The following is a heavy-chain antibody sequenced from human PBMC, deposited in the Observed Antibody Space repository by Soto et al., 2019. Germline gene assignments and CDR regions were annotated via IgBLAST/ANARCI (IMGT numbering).Heavy chain of an antibody. D-gene: IGHD3-16*02. CDR3: ARSRDYVWGSYRLNWFDP. J-gene: IGHJ5*02. CDR1: GGSISSYY. CDR2: IYYSGST. Sequence: SETLSLTCTVSGGSISSYYWSWIRQPPGKGLEWIGYIYYSGSTNYNPSLKSRVTISVDTSKNQFSLKLSSVTAADTAVYYCARSRDYVWGSYRLNWFDPWRQGTLVTVSS. V-gene: IGHV4-59*01.